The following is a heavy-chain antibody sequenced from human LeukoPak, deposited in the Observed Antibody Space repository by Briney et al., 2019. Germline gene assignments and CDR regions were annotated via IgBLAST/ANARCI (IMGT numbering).Heavy chain of an antibody. CDR2: IYSDGST. V-gene: IGHV3-66*01. CDR3: AKIMSHTYGDNAY. CDR1: GFTVSSNY. J-gene: IGHJ4*02. Sequence: PGGSLRLSCAASGFTVSSNYMSWVRQAPGKGLEWVSVIYSDGSTSYADSVKGRFTISRDNSKNALYLQMNSLRVEDTAVYYCAKIMSHTYGDNAYWGQGTLVTVSS. D-gene: IGHD4-17*01.